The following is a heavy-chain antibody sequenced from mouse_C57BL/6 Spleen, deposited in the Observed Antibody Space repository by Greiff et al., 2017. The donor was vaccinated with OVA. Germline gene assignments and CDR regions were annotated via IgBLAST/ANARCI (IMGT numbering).Heavy chain of an antibody. CDR2: IYPGSGNT. D-gene: IGHD4-1*01. Sequence: QVQLMESGAELVRPGASVKLSCKASGFTFTDYYINWVKQRPGQGLEWIAWIYPGSGNTYYNDKFKGKVTLTAEKSSSTAYMQLSSLTSEDSAVIFCARKPTNWDVDYFDYWGQGTTLTVSS. J-gene: IGHJ2*01. CDR1: GFTFTDYY. V-gene: IGHV1-76*01. CDR3: ARKPTNWDVDYFDY.